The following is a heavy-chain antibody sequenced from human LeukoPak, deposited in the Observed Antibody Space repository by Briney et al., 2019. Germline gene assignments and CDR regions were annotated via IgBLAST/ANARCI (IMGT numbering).Heavy chain of an antibody. Sequence: PGGSLRLSCAASGFTFSSYGMHWVRQAPGKGLEWVAFIRYDGSNKYYADSVKGRFTISRDNSKNTLYLQMNSLRAEDTAVYYCARGVHYYGSGSKKYYYYYYMDVWGKGTTVTVSS. CDR1: GFTFSSYG. CDR2: IRYDGSNK. J-gene: IGHJ6*03. V-gene: IGHV3-30*02. D-gene: IGHD3-10*01. CDR3: ARGVHYYGSGSKKYYYYYYMDV.